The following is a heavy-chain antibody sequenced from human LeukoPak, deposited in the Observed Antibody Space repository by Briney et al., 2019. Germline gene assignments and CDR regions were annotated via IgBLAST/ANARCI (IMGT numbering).Heavy chain of an antibody. CDR3: VKDLSYESSGSFFDY. CDR1: GFTFEDYT. Sequence: PGGSLRLSCAASGFTFEDYTMHWVRQAPGKTLEWVSLISWDGTTYYADSVKGRFTISRDNSKDSLYLQMDTLRSEDNAFYYCVKDLSYESSGSFFDYWGQGTLVTVS. J-gene: IGHJ4*02. D-gene: IGHD3-22*01. V-gene: IGHV3-43*01. CDR2: ISWDGTT.